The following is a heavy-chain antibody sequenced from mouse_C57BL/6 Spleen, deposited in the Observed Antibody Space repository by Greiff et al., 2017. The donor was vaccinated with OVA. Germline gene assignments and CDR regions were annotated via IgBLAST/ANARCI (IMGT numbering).Heavy chain of an antibody. Sequence: QVQLQQSGPELVKPGASVKISCKASGYAFSSSWMNWVKQRPGKGLEWIGRIYPGDGDTNYNGKFKGTATLTADKSSSTAYMQLSSLTSEDSAVYFCARSHYDEEAGYYYAMDYWGQGTSVTVSS. V-gene: IGHV1-82*01. CDR1: GYAFSSSW. CDR3: ARSHYDEEAGYYYAMDY. CDR2: IYPGDGDT. D-gene: IGHD1-2*01. J-gene: IGHJ4*01.